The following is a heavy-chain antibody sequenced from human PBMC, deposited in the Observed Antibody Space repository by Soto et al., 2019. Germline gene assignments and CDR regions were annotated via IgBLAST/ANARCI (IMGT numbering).Heavy chain of an antibody. CDR3: ARDLGGWTDY. CDR1: VYTFTSYG. V-gene: IGHV1-3*01. CDR2: IDAGNGNR. D-gene: IGHD6-19*01. J-gene: IGHJ4*02. Sequence: HVQLVQSGAEVKKPGASVKVSCKASVYTFTSYGMHWVRQAPGQRLEWMGWIDAGNGNRKYSQKFQGRVTITRDTSASTAYMELSSLRSEDTTVYYCARDLGGWTDYWGQGTLVTVST.